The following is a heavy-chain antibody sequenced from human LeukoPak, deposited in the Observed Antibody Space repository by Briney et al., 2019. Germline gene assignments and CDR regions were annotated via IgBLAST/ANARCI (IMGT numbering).Heavy chain of an antibody. CDR2: IYPGDSDA. CDR1: GYSFTDYW. J-gene: IGHJ4*02. Sequence: GESLKISCRGFGYSFTDYWIGWVRQVPGKGLEWMGMIYPGDSDARYSPSFQGHVTISVDKSISTAYLQWSSLKASDTAMYYCARRLSGNEDYWGQGTPVTVSS. CDR3: ARRLSGNEDY. V-gene: IGHV5-51*01. D-gene: IGHD1-26*01.